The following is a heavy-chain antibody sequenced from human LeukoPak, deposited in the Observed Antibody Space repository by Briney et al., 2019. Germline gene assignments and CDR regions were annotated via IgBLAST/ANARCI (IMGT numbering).Heavy chain of an antibody. J-gene: IGHJ3*02. D-gene: IGHD2-2*02. V-gene: IGHV3-53*01. CDR1: GFTFSSYW. CDR3: ARDPGGPHTVKWDAFDI. CDR2: IYSGGST. Sequence: PGGSLRLSCAASGFTFSSYWMSWVRQAPGKGLEWVSVIYSGGSTYYADSVKGRFTISRDNSKTTLYLQMNSLRAEDTAVYYCARDPGGPHTVKWDAFDIWGQGTMVTVSS.